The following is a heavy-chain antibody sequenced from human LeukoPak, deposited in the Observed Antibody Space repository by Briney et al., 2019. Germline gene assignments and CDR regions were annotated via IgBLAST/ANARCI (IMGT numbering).Heavy chain of an antibody. J-gene: IGHJ4*02. Sequence: GGSLRLSCTASGFTFGDYALSWFRQAPGKGLERVGFIRSKAYGGTTEYAASVKGRFTISRDDSKSIAYLQMNSLRTEDTAVYYCARDQTYYEYWSGCSDYWGQGTLVTVSS. CDR3: ARDQTYYEYWSGCSDY. CDR2: IRSKAYGGTT. CDR1: GFTFGDYA. V-gene: IGHV3-49*03. D-gene: IGHD3-3*01.